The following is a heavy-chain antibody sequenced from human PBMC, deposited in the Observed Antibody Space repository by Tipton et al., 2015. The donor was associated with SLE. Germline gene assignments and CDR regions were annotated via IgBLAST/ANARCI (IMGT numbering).Heavy chain of an antibody. J-gene: IGHJ5*02. Sequence: SLRLSYAASGFTFSNYAMTWVRQAPGKGLQWVSSISGSGGSTFYADSVKGRFTISRDNSNNRLYLQMNSLGGEDTAVYYCAREKEEVTGDYNWFDPWGQGTLVTVSS. CDR1: GFTFSNYA. CDR2: ISGSGGST. D-gene: IGHD1-20*01. V-gene: IGHV3-23*01. CDR3: AREKEEVTGDYNWFDP.